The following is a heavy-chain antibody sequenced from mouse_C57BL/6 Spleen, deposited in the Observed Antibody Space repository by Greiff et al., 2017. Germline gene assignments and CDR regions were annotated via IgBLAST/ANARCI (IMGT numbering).Heavy chain of an antibody. Sequence: QVQLQQPGAEPVKPGASVKLSCKASGYTFTSYWMHWVKQRPGQGLEWIGMIHPNSGSTNYNEKFKSKATLTVDKSSSTAYMQLSSLTSEDSAVYYCAWSITTVVAGDYWGQGTTLTVSS. V-gene: IGHV1-64*01. D-gene: IGHD1-1*01. J-gene: IGHJ2*01. CDR2: IHPNSGST. CDR1: GYTFTSYW. CDR3: AWSITTVVAGDY.